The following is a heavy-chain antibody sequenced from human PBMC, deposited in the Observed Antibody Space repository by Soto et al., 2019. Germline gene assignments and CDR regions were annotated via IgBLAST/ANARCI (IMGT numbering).Heavy chain of an antibody. CDR2: ISSSSSTI. CDR1: GFTFSSYS. CDR3: ARVGTRGEFLNWFDI. J-gene: IGHJ5*02. V-gene: IGHV3-48*02. Sequence: GGALRLSCAASGFTFSSYSMNWVRQAPGKGLAWGSYISSSSSTIYYADSVKGRFTISRDNAKNSLYLQMNSLRDEDTAGYYCARVGTRGEFLNWFDIWRQGTSVTVSS. D-gene: IGHD2-21*01.